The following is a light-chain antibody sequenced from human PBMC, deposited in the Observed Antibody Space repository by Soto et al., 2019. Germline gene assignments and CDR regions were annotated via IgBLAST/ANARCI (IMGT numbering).Light chain of an antibody. CDR3: SSYTSIGTVL. V-gene: IGLV2-14*01. CDR1: SSDVGGYNY. Sequence: QSALTQPASVSGSPGQSITISCTGTSSDVGGYNYVSWYQQHPDKAPKLMIYEVTKWPSGVSNRFSGSKSGNTASLTISGLQAEDEADYYCSSYTSIGTVLFGGGTKVTVL. J-gene: IGLJ2*01. CDR2: EVT.